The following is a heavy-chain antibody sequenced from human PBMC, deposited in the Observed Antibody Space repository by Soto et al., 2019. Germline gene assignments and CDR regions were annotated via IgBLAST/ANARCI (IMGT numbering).Heavy chain of an antibody. CDR2: INAGNGNT. Sequence: ASVKVSCKASGYTLTSYAMHWVRQAPGQRLEWMGWINAGNGNTKYSQKFQGRVTITRDTSASTAYMELSSLRSEDTAVYYCARDGSIAAEPDYWGQGTLVTVSS. J-gene: IGHJ4*02. D-gene: IGHD6-13*01. CDR1: GYTLTSYA. CDR3: ARDGSIAAEPDY. V-gene: IGHV1-3*01.